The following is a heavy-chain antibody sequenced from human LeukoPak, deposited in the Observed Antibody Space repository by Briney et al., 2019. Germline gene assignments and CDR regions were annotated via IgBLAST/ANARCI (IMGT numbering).Heavy chain of an antibody. CDR1: GITFSDYY. J-gene: IGHJ4*02. D-gene: IGHD6-19*01. V-gene: IGHV3-11*06. Sequence: GGSLRLSCAASGITFSDYYMSWIRQAPGKGLEWVSYISSSSSYTNYADSVKGRFTISRDNAKNSLYLQMNSLRAEDTAVYYCARALQWRPFDYWGQGTLVTVSS. CDR3: ARALQWRPFDY. CDR2: ISSSSSYT.